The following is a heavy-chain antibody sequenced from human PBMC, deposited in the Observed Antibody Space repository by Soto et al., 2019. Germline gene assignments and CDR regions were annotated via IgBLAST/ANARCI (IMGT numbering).Heavy chain of an antibody. D-gene: IGHD1-1*01. CDR3: ARQGYGPQHGLVDA. Sequence: QVQLQQSGPGLVKPSETLSLTCTVSGGSIINYYCSWFRQSPGQGLEWIGYINHDGYSAYNLPLKGRIPMSADTAKTRFSRMLDSVTATETAVYYCARQGYGPQHGLVDAWGQGTTVIVSS. CDR2: INHDGYS. CDR1: GGSIINYY. V-gene: IGHV4-59*08. J-gene: IGHJ6*02.